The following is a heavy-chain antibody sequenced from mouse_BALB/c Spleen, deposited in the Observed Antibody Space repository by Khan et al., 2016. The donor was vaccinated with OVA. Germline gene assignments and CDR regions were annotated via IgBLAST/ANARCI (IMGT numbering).Heavy chain of an antibody. CDR2: ISTYYGDP. CDR1: GYTFTDFA. V-gene: IGHV1S137*01. Sequence: QIQLVQSGAELVRPGVSVKISCKGSGYTFTDFAIHWVKQSHSKSLEWIGVISTYYGDPTYNQKFKDKATMTVDKSSSTAYMELGRLTSEDSAIYYCTRGSGKFRFAYWGQGTLVTVSA. J-gene: IGHJ3*01. CDR3: TRGSGKFRFAY. D-gene: IGHD1-3*01.